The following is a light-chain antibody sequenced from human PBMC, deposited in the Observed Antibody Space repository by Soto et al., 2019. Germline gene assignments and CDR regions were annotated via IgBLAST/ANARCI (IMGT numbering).Light chain of an antibody. V-gene: IGKV3-15*01. J-gene: IGKJ4*01. CDR3: QQYNNWPLT. CDR1: QSVSSK. CDR2: GAS. Sequence: EIVMTQSPGTLSVSPGERATLSCRASQSVSSKLAWYQQKPGQAPRLLIYGASTGATGIPARFSGSGSGTQFTLTISSLQSEDFAVYYCQQYNNWPLTFGGGTKVEIK.